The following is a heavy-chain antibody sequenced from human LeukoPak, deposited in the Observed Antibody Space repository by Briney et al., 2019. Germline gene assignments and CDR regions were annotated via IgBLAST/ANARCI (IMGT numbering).Heavy chain of an antibody. CDR1: GYTFTGYY. J-gene: IGHJ6*02. CDR2: MNPNSSNT. V-gene: IGHV1-8*02. Sequence: ASVKVSCKASGYTFTGYYMHWVRQAPGQGLEWMGWMNPNSSNTGYAQKFQGRVTMTRNTSISTAYMELSSLRSEDTAVYYCARGRGHSSSWFYYYYGMDVWGQGTTVTVSS. CDR3: ARGRGHSSSWFYYYYGMDV. D-gene: IGHD6-13*01.